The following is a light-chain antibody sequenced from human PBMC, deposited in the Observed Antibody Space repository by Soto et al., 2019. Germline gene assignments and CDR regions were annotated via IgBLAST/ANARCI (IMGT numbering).Light chain of an antibody. V-gene: IGLV2-11*01. CDR3: CSHAGSLTWV. CDR2: DVN. CDR1: TGDVGGSGH. Sequence: QSALTQPRSVSGSPGQSVTISCTGTTGDVGGSGHVSWYQQHPGKAPKPVIYDVNQRPSGVPDRFSGSKSGNTASLTISGLQAEDESDYYCCSHAGSLTWVFGGGTKLTVL. J-gene: IGLJ3*02.